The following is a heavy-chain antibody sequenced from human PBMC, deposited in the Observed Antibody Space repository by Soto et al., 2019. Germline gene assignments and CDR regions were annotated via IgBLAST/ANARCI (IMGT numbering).Heavy chain of an antibody. CDR3: ARDLRRGYSYGFYYYYGMDV. J-gene: IGHJ6*02. D-gene: IGHD5-18*01. CDR1: GGSFSGYY. CDR2: INHSGST. Sequence: SETLSLTCAVYGGSFSGYYWSWIRQPPGKGLEWIGEINHSGSTNYNPSLKSRVTISVDTSKNQFSLKLSSVTAADTAVYYCARDLRRGYSYGFYYYYGMDVWGQGTTVTVSS. V-gene: IGHV4-34*09.